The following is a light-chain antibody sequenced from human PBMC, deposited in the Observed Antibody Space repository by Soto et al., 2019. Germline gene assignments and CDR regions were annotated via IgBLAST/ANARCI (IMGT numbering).Light chain of an antibody. Sequence: QSLRTQPSSASGTPGQRVTISCPGSSSNIGSNHVYWYQQVPGTAPKLLIYSNNQRPSGVPDRFYGSKSGTAASLAISELRSEDEADYYCAAWDDSLSNFVFGTGTKVTVL. CDR1: SSNIGSNH. CDR2: SNN. J-gene: IGLJ1*01. CDR3: AAWDDSLSNFV. V-gene: IGLV1-47*02.